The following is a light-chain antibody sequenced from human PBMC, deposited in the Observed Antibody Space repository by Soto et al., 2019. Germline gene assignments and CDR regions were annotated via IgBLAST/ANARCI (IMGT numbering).Light chain of an antibody. CDR2: DAS. V-gene: IGKV1-33*01. J-gene: IGKJ4*01. CDR1: QDISNY. Sequence: DIQMTQSPSSLSASVGDRVTITCQASQDISNYLNWYQQKPGKAPKLLIYDASNLETGAPSRFSGSGSGTAFNFTISSLQPEDIATYYCQQYYNLPLTFGGGTKVEIK. CDR3: QQYYNLPLT.